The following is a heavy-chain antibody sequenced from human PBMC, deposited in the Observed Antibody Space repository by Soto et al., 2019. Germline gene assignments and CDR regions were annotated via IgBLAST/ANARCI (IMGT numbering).Heavy chain of an antibody. Sequence: QIQLVQSGPEVKKPGASVKVSCKASGYRFDDYGITWVRQAPGQGLEWMGWISAYNGHTDYAQNLQGRVTMTTDTSTNTAHMELRSLRSDDTAVYYCARVGATTGKTSNDYWGQGTLVTVSS. J-gene: IGHJ4*02. V-gene: IGHV1-18*04. CDR1: GYRFDDYG. D-gene: IGHD1-26*01. CDR2: ISAYNGHT. CDR3: ARVGATTGKTSNDY.